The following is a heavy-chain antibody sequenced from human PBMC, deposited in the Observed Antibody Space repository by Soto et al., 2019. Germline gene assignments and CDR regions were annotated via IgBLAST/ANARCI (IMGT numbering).Heavy chain of an antibody. CDR1: GFTFDSYA. CDR2: ITSSSSYI. D-gene: IGHD3-3*01. Sequence: PGGSLRLSCAASGFTFDSYAMTWVRQAPGMGLEWVASITSSSSYIYYADSLKGRFTISRDNAKNSLFLQMNSLRADDTAVYYCAKDARAYYDFWSWGQGTLVTVS. J-gene: IGHJ4*02. CDR3: AKDARAYYDFWS. V-gene: IGHV3-21*01.